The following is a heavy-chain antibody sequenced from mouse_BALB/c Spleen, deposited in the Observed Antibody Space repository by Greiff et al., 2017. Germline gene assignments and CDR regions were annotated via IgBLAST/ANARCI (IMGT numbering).Heavy chain of an antibody. CDR2: IYPGDGST. Sequence: VQRVESGPELVKPGALVKISCKASGYSFTSYDINWVKQRPGQGLEWIGWIYPGDGSTKYNEKFKGKATLTADKSSSTAYMQLSSLTSENSAVYFCARSEDPRYFDVWGAGTTVTVSS. J-gene: IGHJ1*01. V-gene: IGHV1S56*01. CDR1: GYSFTSYD. CDR3: ARSEDPRYFDV.